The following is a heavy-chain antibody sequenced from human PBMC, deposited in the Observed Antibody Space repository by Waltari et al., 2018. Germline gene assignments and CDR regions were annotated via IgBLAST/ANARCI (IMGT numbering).Heavy chain of an antibody. D-gene: IGHD4-17*01. Sequence: EEHLVESGGGLVQPGGSLRLSCAASGFLFSNYEMNWIRQAPGKGLEWVSYSRSSGSTSYYADSAKGRFTISRDNAKNSLYLQMNSLRAEDTAVYYCARRDDYGDDPFWTWGQGTLVTVSS. J-gene: IGHJ5*02. CDR2: SRSSGSTS. CDR1: GFLFSNYE. V-gene: IGHV3-48*03. CDR3: ARRDDYGDDPFWT.